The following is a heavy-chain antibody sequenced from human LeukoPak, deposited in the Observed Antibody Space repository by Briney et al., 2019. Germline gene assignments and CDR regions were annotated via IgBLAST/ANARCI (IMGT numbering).Heavy chain of an antibody. J-gene: IGHJ4*02. CDR3: ARYPRTSWWGDYFDY. D-gene: IGHD6-13*01. CDR1: GGSVSSGSYY. CDR2: IYYSGGT. Sequence: SETLSLTCTVSGGSVSSGSYYWSWIRQPPGKGLEWIGYIYYSGGTNYNPSLKSRVTISVDTSKNQFSLKLSSVTAADTAVYYCARYPRTSWWGDYFDYWGQGTLVTVSS. V-gene: IGHV4-61*01.